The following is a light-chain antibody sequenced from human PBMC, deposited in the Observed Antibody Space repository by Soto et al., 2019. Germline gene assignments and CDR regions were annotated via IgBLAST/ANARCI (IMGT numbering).Light chain of an antibody. J-gene: IGLJ1*01. Sequence: QSVLTQPPSVSGAPGQRVTISCTGSSSNIGAGYDVHWCQQLPGTAPKLLIYGNSNRPSGVPDRFSGSKSGTSASLAITGLQAEDEADYYCQSYDSSLSGRGVFGTGTKLTVL. CDR1: SSNIGAGYD. V-gene: IGLV1-40*01. CDR3: QSYDSSLSGRGV. CDR2: GNS.